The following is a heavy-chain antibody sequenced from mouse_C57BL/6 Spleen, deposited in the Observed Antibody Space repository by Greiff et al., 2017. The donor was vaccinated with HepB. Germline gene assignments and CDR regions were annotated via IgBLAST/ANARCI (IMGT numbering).Heavy chain of an antibody. J-gene: IGHJ4*01. Sequence: EVQLQQSGPELVKPGASVKISCKASGYTFTDYYMNWVKQSHGKSLEWIGDINPNNGGTSYNQKFKGKATLTVDKSSSTAYMELRSLTSEDSAVYYCARGLWGNYDAMDYWGQGTSVTVSS. V-gene: IGHV1-26*01. D-gene: IGHD2-1*01. CDR3: ARGLWGNYDAMDY. CDR1: GYTFTDYY. CDR2: INPNNGGT.